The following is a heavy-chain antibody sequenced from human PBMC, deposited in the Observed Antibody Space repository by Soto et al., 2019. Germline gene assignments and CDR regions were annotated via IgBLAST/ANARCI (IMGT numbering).Heavy chain of an antibody. J-gene: IGHJ3*02. Sequence: PTKTLYLTCTVSGGSISSYYLRWIRQPPGQGLEWIGYIYYSGSTNYNPSLKSRVTISVDTSKNQFSLKLSSVTAADTAVYYCVRALIWTGYYIHDAFAIWGQSTMVT. CDR1: GGSISSYY. V-gene: IGHV4-59*01. CDR2: IYYSGST. D-gene: IGHD3-9*01. CDR3: VRALIWTGYYIHDAFAI.